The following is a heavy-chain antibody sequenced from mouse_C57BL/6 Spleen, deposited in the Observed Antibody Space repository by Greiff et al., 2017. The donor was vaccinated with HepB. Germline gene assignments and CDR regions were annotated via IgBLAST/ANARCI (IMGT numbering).Heavy chain of an antibody. Sequence: EVQLQQSGPELVKPGASVKISCKASGYSFTGYYMNWVKQSPEKSLEWIGEINPSTGGTTYNQKFKAKATLTVHKSSSTAYMQLKSLTSKGSAVYYSAREKSYNSSSPWYFDVCGTGTTVTVSS. J-gene: IGHJ1*03. V-gene: IGHV1-42*01. CDR2: INPSTGGT. CDR3: AREKSYNSSSPWYFDV. CDR1: GYSFTGYY. D-gene: IGHD2-5*01.